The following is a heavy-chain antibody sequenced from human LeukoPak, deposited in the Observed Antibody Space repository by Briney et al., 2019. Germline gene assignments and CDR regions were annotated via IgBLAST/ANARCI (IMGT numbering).Heavy chain of an antibody. CDR3: ARASGFYYYYGMDV. D-gene: IGHD3-22*01. V-gene: IGHV4-59*12. CDR2: INHSGST. CDR1: GGSIRSYY. Sequence: TTSETLSLTCTVSGGSIRSYYWSWIRQPPGKGLEWIGEINHSGSTNYNPSLKSRVTISVDTSKNQFSLKVRSVTAADTAVYYCARASGFYYYYGMDVWGQGTTVTVSS. J-gene: IGHJ6*02.